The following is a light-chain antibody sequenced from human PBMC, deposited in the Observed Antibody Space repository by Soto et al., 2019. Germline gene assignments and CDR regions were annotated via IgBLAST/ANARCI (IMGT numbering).Light chain of an antibody. CDR1: QNVGGY. CDR2: DAS. CDR3: QQRSTWPLT. Sequence: EIVLTQSPATLSLSPGERATLSCRASQNVGGYLVWYQQKPDQAPRLLIYDASNRATGIPARFSGSGSGTDFSLTISSLEPEDFAVYYCQQRSTWPLTFGGGTKVEIK. J-gene: IGKJ4*01. V-gene: IGKV3-11*01.